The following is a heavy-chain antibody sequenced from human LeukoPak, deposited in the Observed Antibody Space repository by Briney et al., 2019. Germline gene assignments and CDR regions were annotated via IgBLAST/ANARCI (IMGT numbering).Heavy chain of an antibody. Sequence: GESLKISCKGSGYSFTSYWIGWVRQMPGKGLEWMGRIDPSDSYTKYSPSFQGHVTISADKSISTAYLQWSSLKASDTAMYYCARLPRHCSGGSCHSINYWGQGTLVTVSS. V-gene: IGHV5-10-1*01. D-gene: IGHD2-15*01. CDR1: GYSFTSYW. CDR3: ARLPRHCSGGSCHSINY. CDR2: IDPSDSYT. J-gene: IGHJ4*02.